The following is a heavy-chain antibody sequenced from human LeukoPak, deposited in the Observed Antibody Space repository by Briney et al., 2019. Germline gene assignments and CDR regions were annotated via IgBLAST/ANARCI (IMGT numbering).Heavy chain of an antibody. Sequence: SSETLSLTCTVSGGSISSYCWSWIRQPAGKGLEWIGYIYYSGSTNYNPSLKSRVTISVDTSKNQFSLKLSSVTAADTAVYYCARGLRGYHFDYWGQGTLVTVSS. D-gene: IGHD3-16*02. CDR3: ARGLRGYHFDY. CDR2: IYYSGST. V-gene: IGHV4-59*01. J-gene: IGHJ4*02. CDR1: GGSISSYC.